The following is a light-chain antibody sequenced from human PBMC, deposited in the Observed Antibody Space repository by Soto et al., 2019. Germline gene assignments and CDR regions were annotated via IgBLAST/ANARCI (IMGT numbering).Light chain of an antibody. CDR2: EVS. J-gene: IGLJ2*01. CDR1: SSDVGDYNY. V-gene: IGLV2-14*01. CDR3: QTWGTGIQV. Sequence: QSALTQPASVSGSPGQSITISCTGTSSDVGDYNYVSWYQQHPGKAPKLMIYEVSNRPSGVSNRFSGSKSGNTASLTISGLQAEDEADYYCQTWGTGIQVFGGGTKLTVL.